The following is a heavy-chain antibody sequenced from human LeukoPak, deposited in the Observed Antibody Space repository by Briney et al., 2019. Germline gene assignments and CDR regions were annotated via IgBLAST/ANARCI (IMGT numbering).Heavy chain of an antibody. D-gene: IGHD5-24*01. Sequence: GGSLRLSCAASGFTFSSYSMNWVRQAPGKGLEWVSSISSSSSYIHYADSVKGRFTISRDNAKNSLYLQMNSLRAEDTAVYYCARRDGYNLDYWGQGTLVTVSS. V-gene: IGHV3-21*01. CDR1: GFTFSSYS. J-gene: IGHJ4*02. CDR3: ARRDGYNLDY. CDR2: ISSSSSYI.